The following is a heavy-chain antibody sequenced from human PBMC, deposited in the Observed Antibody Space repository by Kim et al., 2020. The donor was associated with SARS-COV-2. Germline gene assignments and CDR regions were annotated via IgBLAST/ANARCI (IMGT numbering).Heavy chain of an antibody. V-gene: IGHV3-20*04. Sequence: GGSLRLSCAASGFTFDDYGMSWVRQAPGKGLEWVSGINWNGGSTGYADSVKGRFTISRDNAKNSLYLQMNSLRAEDTALYYCARASTYNYYDSSGYYDWGQGTLVTVSS. CDR1: GFTFDDYG. J-gene: IGHJ4*02. CDR2: INWNGGST. CDR3: ARASTYNYYDSSGYYD. D-gene: IGHD3-22*01.